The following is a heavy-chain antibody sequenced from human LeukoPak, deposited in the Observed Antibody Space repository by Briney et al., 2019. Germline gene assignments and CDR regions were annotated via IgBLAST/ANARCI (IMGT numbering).Heavy chain of an antibody. D-gene: IGHD1-14*01. CDR3: ARGMTEPNFDY. CDR1: GGSISSYY. CDR2: IYYSGST. V-gene: IGHV4-59*01. J-gene: IGHJ4*02. Sequence: SETLSLTCTVSGGSISSYYWSWIRQPPGKGLEWIGYIYYSGSTNYNPSLKSRVTISVDTSKNQFSLKLSSVTAADTAVYYCARGMTEPNFDYWGQGTLVTVSS.